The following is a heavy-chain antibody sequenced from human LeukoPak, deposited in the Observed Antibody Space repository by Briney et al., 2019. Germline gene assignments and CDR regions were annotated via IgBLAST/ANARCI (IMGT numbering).Heavy chain of an antibody. CDR1: GYTFTSYG. CDR2: ISAYNGNT. J-gene: IGHJ6*02. CDR3: ARERLGYCSSTSCYLWGSYYYYGMDV. D-gene: IGHD2-2*01. Sequence: GASVKVSCKASGYTFTSYGISWVRQAPGQGLEWMGWISAYNGNTNYAQKLQGRVTMTTDTSTSTAYMELRSLRSDDTAVYYCARERLGYCSSTSCYLWGSYYYYGMDVWGQGTTVTVSS. V-gene: IGHV1-18*01.